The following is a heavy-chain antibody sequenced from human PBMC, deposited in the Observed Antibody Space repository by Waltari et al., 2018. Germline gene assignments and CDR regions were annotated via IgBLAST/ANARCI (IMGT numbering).Heavy chain of an antibody. CDR3: ARVPSRSIAVAATGFDY. J-gene: IGHJ4*02. CDR1: GGTCSSEP. Sequence: QVQLVQSGAEVKKPGSSVKVSCKASGGTCSSEPSRGVRKARGKGLEWMGRIIPILGIANYAQKFQGRVTITADKSTSTAYMELSSLRSEDTAVYYCARVPSRSIAVAATGFDYWGQGTLVTVSS. D-gene: IGHD6-19*01. CDR2: IIPILGIA. V-gene: IGHV1-69*04.